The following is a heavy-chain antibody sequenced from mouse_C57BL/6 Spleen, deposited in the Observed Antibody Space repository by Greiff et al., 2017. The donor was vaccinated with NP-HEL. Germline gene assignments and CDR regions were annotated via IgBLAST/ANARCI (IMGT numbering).Heavy chain of an antibody. V-gene: IGHV1-61*01. CDR1: GYTFTSYW. D-gene: IGHD2-3*01. J-gene: IGHJ3*01. CDR3: ARALYDGGFAY. CDR2: IYPSDSET. Sequence: QVQLQQPGAELVRPGSSVKLSCKASGYTFTSYWMDWVKQRPGQGLEWIGNIYPSDSETHYNQKFKDKATLTVDKSSSTAYMQLSSLTSEDSAVYYCARALYDGGFAYWGQGTLVTVSA.